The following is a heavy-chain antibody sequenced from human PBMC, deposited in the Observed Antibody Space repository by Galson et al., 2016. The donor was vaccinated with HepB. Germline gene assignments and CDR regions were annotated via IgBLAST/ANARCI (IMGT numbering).Heavy chain of an antibody. CDR1: GGTFSRLA. CDR2: IIPFFVTS. V-gene: IGHV1-69*13. D-gene: IGHD5-18*01. Sequence: SVKVSCKASGGTFSRLAISWVRQAPGQGLEWRGQIIPFFVTSNYAQKFQGRLTLTADESTSTLYMELRSLRSDDTAVYYCATESGGYSYGLIDDWGQGTLVTVSS. J-gene: IGHJ4*02. CDR3: ATESGGYSYGLIDD.